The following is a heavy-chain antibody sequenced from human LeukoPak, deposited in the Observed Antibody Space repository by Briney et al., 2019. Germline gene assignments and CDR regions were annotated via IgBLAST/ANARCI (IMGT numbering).Heavy chain of an antibody. CDR3: ATSYDMGWLIGY. CDR2: IKQDGSEK. J-gene: IGHJ4*02. D-gene: IGHD3/OR15-3a*01. Sequence: GGSVRLSCAASGMTFGDTWMNWVRQVPGQGLEWVVNIKQDGSEKFYVASVKGRFTISRDNGKSSLYLQMNSLRAEDTALYYCATSYDMGWLIGYWGQGTLVTVSS. V-gene: IGHV3-7*03. CDR1: GMTFGDTW.